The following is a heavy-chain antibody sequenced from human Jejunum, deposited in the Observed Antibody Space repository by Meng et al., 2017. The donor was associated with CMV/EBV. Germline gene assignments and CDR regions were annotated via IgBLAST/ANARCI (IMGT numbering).Heavy chain of an antibody. CDR3: AREGTQLWPPNWFFDL. J-gene: IGHJ2*01. CDR1: TFRSYE. V-gene: IGHV3-48*03. CDR2: NSSSGSTI. Sequence: TFRSYEMDWVRPATGKGLEWVSYNSSSGSTIYYADSVKGRFTISRDNAKNSLYLQMNSLRAEDTAVYYCAREGTQLWPPNWFFDLWGRGTLVTVSS. D-gene: IGHD5-18*01.